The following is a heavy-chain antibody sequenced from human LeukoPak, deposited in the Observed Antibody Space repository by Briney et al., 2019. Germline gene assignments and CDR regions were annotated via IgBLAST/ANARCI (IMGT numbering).Heavy chain of an antibody. CDR2: ISGSGYST. V-gene: IGHV3-23*01. Sequence: GGSLRLSCAASGFTFSSYWMHWVRQAPGKGLVWVSTISGSGYSTYYADSAKGRFTISRDNSKNTLYLQMNSLRAEDTAVYYCAKDHEGYSYGCDHWGQGTLVTVSS. CDR3: AKDHEGYSYGCDH. CDR1: GFTFSSYW. D-gene: IGHD5-18*01. J-gene: IGHJ4*02.